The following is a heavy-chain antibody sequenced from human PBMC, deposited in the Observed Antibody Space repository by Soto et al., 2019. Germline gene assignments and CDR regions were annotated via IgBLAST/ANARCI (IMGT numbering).Heavy chain of an antibody. Sequence: PGGSLRLSCAASGFTFSDYSMTWVRQAPGKGLEWVSAISGSGGSTYYADSVKGRFTISRDNSKNTLYLQMNSLRAEDTAVYYCAKDPGDRSPKITIFGVVIPPRLVDYWGQGTLVTVSS. CDR1: GFTFSDYS. CDR3: AKDPGDRSPKITIFGVVIPPRLVDY. D-gene: IGHD3-3*01. J-gene: IGHJ4*02. CDR2: ISGSGGST. V-gene: IGHV3-23*01.